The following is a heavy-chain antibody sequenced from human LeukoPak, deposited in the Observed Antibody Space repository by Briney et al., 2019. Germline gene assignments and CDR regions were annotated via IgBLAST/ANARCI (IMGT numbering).Heavy chain of an antibody. D-gene: IGHD1-26*01. V-gene: IGHV4-34*01. CDR3: ARGYNRGSYYNY. CDR1: GGSFSGYY. CDR2: INNSGST. J-gene: IGHJ4*02. Sequence: SETLSLTCAVYGGSFSGYYWSWIRQPPGKGLEWIGEINNSGSTNYNPSLKSRVTISVDTSKNQFSLKVSSVTAADTAVYYCARGYNRGSYYNYWGQGTLVTVSS.